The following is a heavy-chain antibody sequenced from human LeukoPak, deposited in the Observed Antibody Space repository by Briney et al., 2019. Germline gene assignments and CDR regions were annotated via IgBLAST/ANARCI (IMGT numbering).Heavy chain of an antibody. V-gene: IGHV4-39*01. J-gene: IGHJ3*02. CDR3: ARHFADILTTNDAFDI. D-gene: IGHD3-9*01. CDR2: VYYTGSS. Sequence: PSETLSLTCNVSGGSVSTSSYYWGWIRQPPGKGLEWIGIVYYTGSSYYSPSLTSRFTISINTPKNQFSLKLTSVTAADTASYYCARHFADILTTNDAFDIWGQGTMVTVSS. CDR1: GGSVSTSSYY.